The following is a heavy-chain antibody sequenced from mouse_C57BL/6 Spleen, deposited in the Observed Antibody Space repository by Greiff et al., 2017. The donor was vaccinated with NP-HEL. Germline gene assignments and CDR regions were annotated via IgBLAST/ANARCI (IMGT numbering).Heavy chain of an antibody. D-gene: IGHD1-1*01. CDR3: ARGTVGAMDF. CDR1: GYTFTSYW. V-gene: IGHV1-59*01. CDR2: IDPSDSYN. J-gene: IGHJ4*01. Sequence: VQLQQSGAELVRPGTSVKLSCKASGYTFTSYWMHWVKQRPGQGLEWIGVIDPSDSYNNYNQKFKGKATLTVDTSSSTAYMQLSSLTSEDSAVYYCARGTVGAMDFWGQGTSVTVSS.